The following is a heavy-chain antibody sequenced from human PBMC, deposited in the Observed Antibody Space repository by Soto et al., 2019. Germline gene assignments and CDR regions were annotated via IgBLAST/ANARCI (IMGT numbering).Heavy chain of an antibody. Sequence: PGGSLRLSCAASGFTFSSYSMNWVRQAPGKGLEWVSAISGSGGSTYYADSVKGRFTISRDNSKNTLYLQMNSLRAEDTAVYYCAKGVEPLQLERPGGFDYWGQGTLVTVSS. CDR3: AKGVEPLQLERPGGFDY. D-gene: IGHD1-1*01. CDR2: ISGSGGST. J-gene: IGHJ4*02. CDR1: GFTFSSYS. V-gene: IGHV3-23*01.